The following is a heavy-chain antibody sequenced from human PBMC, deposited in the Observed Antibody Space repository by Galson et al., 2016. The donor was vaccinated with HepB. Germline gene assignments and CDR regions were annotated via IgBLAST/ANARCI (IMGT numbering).Heavy chain of an antibody. CDR3: VRGGSGTYYYYGMDV. V-gene: IGHV1-58*02. Sequence: SVKVSCKASGFTFSDAAMQWVRQARGQRLGWIGWIVVGNGNTNYAQKFQERVTITSDMSTSTAYMELSSLRSEDTAVYYCVRGGSGTYYYYGMDVWGQGTTVTVSS. J-gene: IGHJ6*02. CDR1: GFTFSDAA. CDR2: IVVGNGNT. D-gene: IGHD1-26*01.